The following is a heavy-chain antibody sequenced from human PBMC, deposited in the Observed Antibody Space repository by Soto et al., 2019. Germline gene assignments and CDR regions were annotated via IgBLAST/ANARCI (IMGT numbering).Heavy chain of an antibody. J-gene: IGHJ5*02. V-gene: IGHV4-39*01. CDR3: ARGSGTTGDGFDP. CDR1: GGSISSSSYY. D-gene: IGHD1-7*01. Sequence: SETLSLTCTVSGGSISSSSYYWGWIRQPPGKGLEWIGSIYYSGSTYYNPSLKSRVTISVDTSKNQFSLKLSSVTAADTAVYYCARGSGTTGDGFDPWGQGTLVTVSS. CDR2: IYYSGST.